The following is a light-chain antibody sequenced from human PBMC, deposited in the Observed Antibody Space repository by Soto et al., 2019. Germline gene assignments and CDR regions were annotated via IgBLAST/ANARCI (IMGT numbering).Light chain of an antibody. CDR1: QDIRKD. Sequence: IQMTQSPSSLSASVGDRVTITCRASQDIRKDLGWYQQKPGKAPKLLIYAASTLQSGVASRFSGSGSGIHFTLTISSLQPEDFATYYCLQDYNFPRTFGQGTKVEIK. J-gene: IGKJ1*01. CDR3: LQDYNFPRT. V-gene: IGKV1-6*01. CDR2: AAS.